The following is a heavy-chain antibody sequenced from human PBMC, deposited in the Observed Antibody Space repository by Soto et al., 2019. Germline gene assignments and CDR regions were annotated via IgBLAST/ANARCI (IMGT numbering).Heavy chain of an antibody. D-gene: IGHD6-19*01. CDR2: IYYSGST. V-gene: IGHV4-39*01. CDR3: AVQWLVRGWFDP. J-gene: IGHJ5*02. Sequence: QLQLQESGPGLVKPSETLSLTCTVSGGSISSSSYYWGWIRQPPGKGLEWIGSIYYSGSTYYNPSLKSRVTISVDPSKNQFSLKLSSVTAADTAVYYCAVQWLVRGWFDPWGQGTLVTVSS. CDR1: GGSISSSSYY.